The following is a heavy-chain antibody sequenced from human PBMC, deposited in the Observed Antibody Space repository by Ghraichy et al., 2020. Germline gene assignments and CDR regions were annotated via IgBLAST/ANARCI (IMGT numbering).Heavy chain of an antibody. CDR3: ARPYCSSTSCRFPYYYGMDV. V-gene: IGHV3-33*01. CDR1: GFTFSSYG. J-gene: IGHJ6*02. Sequence: GGSLRLSCAASGFTFSSYGMHWVRQAPGKGLEWVAVIWYDGSNKYYADSVKGRFTISRDNSKNTLYLQMNSLRAEDTAVYYCARPYCSSTSCRFPYYYGMDVWGQGTTVTVSS. CDR2: IWYDGSNK. D-gene: IGHD2-2*01.